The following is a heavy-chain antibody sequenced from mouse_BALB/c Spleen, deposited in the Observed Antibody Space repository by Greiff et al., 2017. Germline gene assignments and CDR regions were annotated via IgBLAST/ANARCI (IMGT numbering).Heavy chain of an antibody. CDR1: GFTFSSYG. J-gene: IGHJ1*01. Sequence: EVHLVESGGDLVKPGGSLKLSCAASGFTFSSYGMSWVRQTPDKRLEWVATISSGGSYTYYPDSVKGRFTISRDNAKNTLYLQMSSLKSEDTAMYYCARDYDAYYWYFDVWGAGTTVTVSS. CDR2: ISSGGSYT. V-gene: IGHV5-6*01. CDR3: ARDYDAYYWYFDV. D-gene: IGHD2-4*01.